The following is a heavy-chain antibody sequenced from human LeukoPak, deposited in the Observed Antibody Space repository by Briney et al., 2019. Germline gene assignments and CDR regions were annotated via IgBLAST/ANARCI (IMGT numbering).Heavy chain of an antibody. CDR2: INPNSGDT. CDR1: GYTFTGYY. Sequence: GASVKVSCKASGYTFTGYYMHWVRQAPGQGLDWMGWINPNSGDTNYPQRFQGRVTLTRDTPINTAYMELSGLRSDDTAVYYCARVHRKYDSSGSLSSDWGQGTLVTVSS. J-gene: IGHJ4*02. CDR3: ARVHRKYDSSGSLSSD. D-gene: IGHD3-22*01. V-gene: IGHV1-2*02.